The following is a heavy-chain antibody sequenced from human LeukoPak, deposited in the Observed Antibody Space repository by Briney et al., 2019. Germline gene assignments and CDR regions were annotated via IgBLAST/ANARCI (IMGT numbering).Heavy chain of an antibody. Sequence: PGGSLRLSCAASGFIFSDYWMSWVRQAPGKGLEWVANIKKDGSEKYYVDSVNRRFTISRDNAKNSLYLQMNSLRAEDTAVYYCARGGLVEMARGSFDYWGQGTLVTVSS. CDR1: GFIFSDYW. J-gene: IGHJ4*02. CDR2: IKKDGSEK. V-gene: IGHV3-7*01. CDR3: ARGGLVEMARGSFDY. D-gene: IGHD5-24*01.